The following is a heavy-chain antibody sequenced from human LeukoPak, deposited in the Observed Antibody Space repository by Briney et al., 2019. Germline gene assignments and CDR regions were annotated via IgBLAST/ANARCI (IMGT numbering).Heavy chain of an antibody. D-gene: IGHD6-19*01. CDR1: GGSFSDYY. CDR3: ARGVQRSGWYLDS. CDR2: ISHIGNA. V-gene: IGHV4-34*01. J-gene: IGHJ4*02. Sequence: SETLSLTCGVHGGSFSDYYWTWIRQPPGRGLEWIGEISHIGNAIYSPSLTSRVTISIDTSHNQFSLKLTSVTAADTALYYCARGVQRSGWYLDSWGQGTLVTVSS.